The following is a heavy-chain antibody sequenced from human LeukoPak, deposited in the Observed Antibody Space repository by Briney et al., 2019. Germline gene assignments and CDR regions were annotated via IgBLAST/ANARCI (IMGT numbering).Heavy chain of an antibody. CDR2: IKQDGSEK. D-gene: IGHD4-17*01. V-gene: IGHV3-7*01. Sequence: PGGSLRLSCAASGFTFSSYWMSWVRQAPGKGLEWVANIKQDGSEKYYVDSVKGRFTISRDNAKNSLYLQMNSLRAEDTAVYYCARDGNTVTSFFDYWGQGTLVTVSS. J-gene: IGHJ4*02. CDR1: GFTFSSYW. CDR3: ARDGNTVTSFFDY.